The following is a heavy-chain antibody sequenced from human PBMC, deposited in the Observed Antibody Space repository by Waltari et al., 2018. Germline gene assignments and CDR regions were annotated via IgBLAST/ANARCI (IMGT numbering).Heavy chain of an antibody. Sequence: VHLEQSGPGLVETSGTLSLTCAVSGGSISSNWWSWVRQPPGKGLEWVSAISGSGGSTYYADSVKGRFTISRDNSKNTLYLQMNSLRAEDTAVYYCAKDSYDYVWGSYRPTDYWGQGTLVTVSS. CDR3: AKDSYDYVWGSYRPTDY. CDR1: GGSISSNW. V-gene: IGHV3-23*04. J-gene: IGHJ4*02. D-gene: IGHD3-16*02. CDR2: ISGSGGST.